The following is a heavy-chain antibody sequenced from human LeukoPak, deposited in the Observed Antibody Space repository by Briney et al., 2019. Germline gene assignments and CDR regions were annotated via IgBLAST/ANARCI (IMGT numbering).Heavy chain of an antibody. Sequence: SETLSLTCAVYGGSFSGYYWSWIRQPPGNGLEWIGEINHSGSTNYNPSLKSRVTISVDTSKNQFSLKLSSVTAADTAVYYCARANGSYDSSGYYLFDYWGQGTLVTVSS. CDR3: ARANGSYDSSGYYLFDY. D-gene: IGHD3-22*01. J-gene: IGHJ4*02. CDR1: GGSFSGYY. CDR2: INHSGST. V-gene: IGHV4-34*01.